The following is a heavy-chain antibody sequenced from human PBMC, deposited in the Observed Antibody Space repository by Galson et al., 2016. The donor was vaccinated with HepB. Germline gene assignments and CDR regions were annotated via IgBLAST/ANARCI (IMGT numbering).Heavy chain of an antibody. CDR1: GFTVSSNY. V-gene: IGHV3-53*01. J-gene: IGHJ4*02. Sequence: SLRLSCAASGFTVSSNYMNWVRQPPGKGLEWVSFIHSGGGAYYTHSVKGRFTISTDNSKNTLYLQMNSLRAEGTAIYYCARGGPHNNYFDYWGQGIPVTVSS. D-gene: IGHD1-1*01. CDR3: ARGGPHNNYFDY. CDR2: IHSGGGA.